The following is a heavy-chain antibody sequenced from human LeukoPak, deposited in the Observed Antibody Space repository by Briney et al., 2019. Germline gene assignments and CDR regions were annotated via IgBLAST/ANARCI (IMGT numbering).Heavy chain of an antibody. V-gene: IGHV3-21*01. CDR1: GFTFSSYS. CDR3: ARAGDSTSWYYFDY. CDR2: ISSSSSYI. D-gene: IGHD6-13*01. Sequence: GGSLRLSCAASGFTFSSYSMNWVRQAPGNGLEWVSSISSSSSYIYYADSVKGRFTISRDNAKNSLYPQMNSLRAEDTAVYYCARAGDSTSWYYFDYWGQGTLVTVSS. J-gene: IGHJ4*02.